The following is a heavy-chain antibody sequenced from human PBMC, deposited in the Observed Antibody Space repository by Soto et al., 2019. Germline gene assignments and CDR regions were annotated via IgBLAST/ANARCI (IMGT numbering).Heavy chain of an antibody. J-gene: IGHJ3*02. CDR1: GGTFSSYT. Sequence: QVQLVQSGAEVKKPGSSVKVSCKASGGTFSSYTISWVRQAPGQGLEWMGRIIPILGIANYARKFQGRVTITADKSTSTAYMELSSLRSEDTAVYYCARPAQSSKDAFDIWGQGTMVTVSS. CDR2: IIPILGIA. V-gene: IGHV1-69*02. D-gene: IGHD2-15*01. CDR3: ARPAQSSKDAFDI.